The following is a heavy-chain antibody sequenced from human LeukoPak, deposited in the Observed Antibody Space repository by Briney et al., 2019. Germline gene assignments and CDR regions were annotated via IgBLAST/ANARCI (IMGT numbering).Heavy chain of an antibody. D-gene: IGHD6-19*01. V-gene: IGHV4-38-2*01. Sequence: KPSETLSLTCAVSGYSISSGYYWGWIRQPQGKGLEGIGSIYHSGSTYYNPSLKSRVTISVDTSKNQFSLKLSSVTAADTAVYYCAILYLAGHPYAFDIWGPGTMVTVSS. CDR3: AILYLAGHPYAFDI. CDR1: GYSISSGYY. J-gene: IGHJ3*02. CDR2: IYHSGST.